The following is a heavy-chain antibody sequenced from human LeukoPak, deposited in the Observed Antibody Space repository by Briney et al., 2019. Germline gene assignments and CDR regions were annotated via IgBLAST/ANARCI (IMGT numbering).Heavy chain of an antibody. J-gene: IGHJ4*02. V-gene: IGHV4-39*01. CDR1: GGSFITYY. Sequence: PSETLSLTCAVYGGSFITYYWSWIRQPPGKGLDWIGSIFYSGSTYYNPSLKSRVTISVDTSKNQFSLKLSSVTAADTAVYYCARHGSYYGSAPHYYFDYWGQGTLVTVSS. CDR3: ARHGSYYGSAPHYYFDY. CDR2: IFYSGST. D-gene: IGHD3-10*01.